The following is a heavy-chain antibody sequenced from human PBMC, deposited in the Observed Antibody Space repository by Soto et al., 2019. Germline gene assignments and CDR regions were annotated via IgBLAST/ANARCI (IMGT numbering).Heavy chain of an antibody. CDR3: ARESDSSSY. V-gene: IGHV4-34*01. CDR2: INHSGST. CDR1: GGSFSGYY. Sequence: SETLSLTCAVYGGSFSGYYWSWIRQPPGKGLEWIGEINHSGSTNYNPSLKSRVTISVDTSKNQFSLKLSSVTAADTAVYYCARESDSSSYWGQGTLVTVSS. D-gene: IGHD3-22*01. J-gene: IGHJ4*02.